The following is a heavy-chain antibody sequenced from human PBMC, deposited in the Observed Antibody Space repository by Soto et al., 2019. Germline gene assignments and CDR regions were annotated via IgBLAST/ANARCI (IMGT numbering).Heavy chain of an antibody. Sequence: QVTLKESGPVLVKPTETLTLTCTVSGFSLSNARMGVSWIRQPPGKALEWLAHIFSNDEKSYSTTLKSRLTISKDTSKSRVVLTMTNMDPMDTATYYCARMRAIEQSDGAFDYCVQGTLVTVSS. CDR2: IFSNDEK. D-gene: IGHD2-21*01. CDR3: ARMRAIEQSDGAFDY. J-gene: IGHJ4*02. V-gene: IGHV2-26*01. CDR1: GFSLSNARMG.